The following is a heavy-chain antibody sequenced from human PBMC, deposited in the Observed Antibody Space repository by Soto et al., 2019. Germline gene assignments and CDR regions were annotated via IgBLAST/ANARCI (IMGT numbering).Heavy chain of an antibody. Sequence: PGGSLRLSCAASGFTFSSYGMHWVRQAPGKGLEWVAVISYDGSNKYYADSVKGRFTISRDNSKNTLYLQMNSLRAEDTAVYYCARLPGRSYYGSGSYYVDYWGQVTLVTVAS. CDR1: GFTFSSYG. CDR2: ISYDGSNK. V-gene: IGHV3-30*03. J-gene: IGHJ4*02. CDR3: ARLPGRSYYGSGSYYVDY. D-gene: IGHD3-10*01.